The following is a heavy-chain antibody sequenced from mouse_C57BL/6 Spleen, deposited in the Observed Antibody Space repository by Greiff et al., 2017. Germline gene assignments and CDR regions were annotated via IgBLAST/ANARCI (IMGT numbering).Heavy chain of an antibody. CDR3: ARWYYGKGAMDY. CDR1: GYTFTSYW. D-gene: IGHD2-1*01. Sequence: QVQLQQPGAELVMPGASVKLSCKASGYTFTSYWMHWVKQRPGQGLEWIGEIDPSDSYTNYNQKFKGKSTLTVDKSSSTAYMQLSRLTSEDSAVYYCARWYYGKGAMDYWGQGTSVTVSS. J-gene: IGHJ4*01. V-gene: IGHV1-69*01. CDR2: IDPSDSYT.